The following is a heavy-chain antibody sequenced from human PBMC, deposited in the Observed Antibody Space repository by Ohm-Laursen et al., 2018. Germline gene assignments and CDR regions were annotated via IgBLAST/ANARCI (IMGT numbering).Heavy chain of an antibody. D-gene: IGHD5-24*01. CDR3: ARVSRGTLQSP. Sequence: GSLRLSCSASGFTFSTYTMNWVRQAPGKGLEWVSYISSSGSTIYYADSVKGRFTISRDNAKNSLYLQMNSLRAEDTAVYYCARVSRGTLQSPWGQGTLVTVSS. V-gene: IGHV3-48*04. CDR2: ISSSGSTI. J-gene: IGHJ5*02. CDR1: GFTFSTYT.